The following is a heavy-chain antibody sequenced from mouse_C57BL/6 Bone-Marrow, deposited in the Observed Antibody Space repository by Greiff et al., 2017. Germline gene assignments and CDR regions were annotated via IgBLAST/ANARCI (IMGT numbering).Heavy chain of an antibody. J-gene: IGHJ2*01. D-gene: IGHD2-2*01. Sequence: QVQLQQPGAELVKPGASVKLSCTASGYTFTSYWMHWVKQRPGQGLEWIGMIHPNSGSTNYNAKFKSKATLTVDKSSSTAYLQLSSLTSEDTAVYYCARSGGYNGGWGQGTTLTVSS. V-gene: IGHV1-64*01. CDR1: GYTFTSYW. CDR3: ARSGGYNGG. CDR2: IHPNSGST.